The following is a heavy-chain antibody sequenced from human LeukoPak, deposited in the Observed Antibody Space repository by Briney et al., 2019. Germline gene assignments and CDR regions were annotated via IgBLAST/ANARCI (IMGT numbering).Heavy chain of an antibody. CDR1: GGSISSGSYY. J-gene: IGHJ4*02. CDR3: ARDGDVPY. V-gene: IGHV4-61*02. Sequence: PSETLSLTCTVSGGSISSGSYYWSWIRQPAGKGLEWIGRIYTSGSTSYNPSLKSRVTISVDTSKNQFSLKLSSVTAADTAVYYCARDGDVPYWGQGTLVTVSS. CDR2: IYTSGST.